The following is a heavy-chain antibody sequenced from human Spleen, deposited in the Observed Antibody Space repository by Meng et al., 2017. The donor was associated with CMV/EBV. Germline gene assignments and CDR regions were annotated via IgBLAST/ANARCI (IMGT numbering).Heavy chain of an antibody. J-gene: IGHJ4*02. CDR1: GFSFTTYS. V-gene: IGHV3-30*14. D-gene: IGHD6-13*01. Sequence: GESLKISCEGSGFSFTTYSMHWVRQAPGKGLQWVAVISNDGRDKYYADSVKGRFTISRDNSKNTLYLQMNDLRGADTAIYYCARGGGNSWDPIDYWGQGALVTVSS. CDR2: ISNDGRDK. CDR3: ARGGGNSWDPIDY.